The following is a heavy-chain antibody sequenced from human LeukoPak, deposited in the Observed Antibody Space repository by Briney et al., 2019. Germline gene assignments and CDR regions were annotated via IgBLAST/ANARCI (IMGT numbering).Heavy chain of an antibody. CDR2: IYSGGTT. V-gene: IGHV3-53*01. CDR1: GFTFSSYW. CDR3: ARNSGGSGSLAGDWFDP. D-gene: IGHD3-10*01. Sequence: GGSLRLSCAASGFTFSSYWMSWVRQVPGKGLEWVSVIYSGGTTYDAESVKGRFTISRDNSKNTLYLQMNSLRAEDTAVYYCARNSGGSGSLAGDWFDPWGQGTLVTVSS. J-gene: IGHJ5*02.